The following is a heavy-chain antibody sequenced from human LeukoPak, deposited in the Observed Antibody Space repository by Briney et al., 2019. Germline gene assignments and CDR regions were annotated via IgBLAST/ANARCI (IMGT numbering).Heavy chain of an antibody. V-gene: IGHV3-74*01. J-gene: IGHJ4*02. Sequence: GGSLRLSCAASGFTFSSYWMYWVRQGPGKGLVWVSRIKTDGSSTNYADSVKGRFTISRDNAKNTLYLQMNSLRAEDTAVYYCARGARGWNYDDYFDYWGQGTLVTVSS. CDR3: ARGARGWNYDDYFDY. D-gene: IGHD1-7*01. CDR1: GFTFSSYW. CDR2: IKTDGSST.